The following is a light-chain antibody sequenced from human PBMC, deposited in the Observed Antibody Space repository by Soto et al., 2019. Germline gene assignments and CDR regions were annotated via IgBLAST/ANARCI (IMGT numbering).Light chain of an antibody. Sequence: DIVMTQSPDSLAVSLGERATINCKSSQSVLYSSNNKNYLAWYQQKPGQPPKLLIYWASTRESGVPDRFSGSGSETDFTLTISSLQAEDVAVYYCQQYYSTPPMYTFGQGTKLEIK. CDR1: QSVLYSSNNKNY. V-gene: IGKV4-1*01. J-gene: IGKJ2*01. CDR3: QQYYSTPPMYT. CDR2: WAS.